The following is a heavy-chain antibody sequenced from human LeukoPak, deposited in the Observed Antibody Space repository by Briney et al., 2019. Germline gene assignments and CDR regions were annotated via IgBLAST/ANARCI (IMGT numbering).Heavy chain of an antibody. J-gene: IGHJ3*02. CDR3: AHSYDSSDAFDI. Sequence: SGPTLVNPTQTLTLTCTFSGFSLTTNGECVGWIRQPPGKALEWLALIYWDDDKRYSPSLKSRLTITKDTSKNQVVLTMTNMDPVDTATYYCAHSYDSSDAFDIWGQGTMVTVSS. CDR1: GFSLTTNGEC. CDR2: IYWDDDK. D-gene: IGHD3-22*01. V-gene: IGHV2-5*02.